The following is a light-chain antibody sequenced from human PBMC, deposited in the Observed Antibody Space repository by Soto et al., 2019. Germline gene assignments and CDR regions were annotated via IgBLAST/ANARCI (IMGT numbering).Light chain of an antibody. CDR2: GAS. Sequence: EIVLTQSPATLSLSPGESATLSCRASQTVSSYFLAWYQQRPGQAPRLLIYGASSRATGIPDRFSGSGSGTDFTLTISRLEPEDFAVYYCQQYGSSPGTFGQGTKVDIK. CDR1: QTVSSYF. V-gene: IGKV3-20*01. CDR3: QQYGSSPGT. J-gene: IGKJ1*01.